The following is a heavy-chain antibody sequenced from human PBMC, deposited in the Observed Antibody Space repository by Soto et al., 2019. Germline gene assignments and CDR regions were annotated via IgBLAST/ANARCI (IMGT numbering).Heavy chain of an antibody. CDR2: ISGSGNNI. D-gene: IGHD6-6*01. J-gene: IGHJ4*02. CDR3: AREPVTLWQLVQYYFDY. V-gene: IGHV3-23*01. CDR1: GFTFNSYS. Sequence: GGSLRLSCAASGFTFNSYSMTWVRQAPGKGLEWVSGISGSGNNIYYADSVEGRFTISRDNSKNTLYLQMNSLRAEDTAVYYCAREPVTLWQLVQYYFDYWGQGTLVTVSS.